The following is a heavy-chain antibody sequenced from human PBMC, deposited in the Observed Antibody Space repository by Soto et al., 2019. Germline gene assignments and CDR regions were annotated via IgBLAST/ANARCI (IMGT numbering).Heavy chain of an antibody. Sequence: QVQLVQSGAEVKNPGASVKVSCKASGYTFTRYGIVWARQAPGQGRGWMGWINTYNGNTNYAQNVQGRVTLTTDTSTSTAYMGLRSLRSNDTAIYYCAMVDVYVTPSPQDVWGQGTTVIVSS. D-gene: IGHD3-16*01. CDR2: INTYNGNT. V-gene: IGHV1-18*01. CDR3: AMVDVYVTPSPQDV. J-gene: IGHJ6*02. CDR1: GYTFTRYG.